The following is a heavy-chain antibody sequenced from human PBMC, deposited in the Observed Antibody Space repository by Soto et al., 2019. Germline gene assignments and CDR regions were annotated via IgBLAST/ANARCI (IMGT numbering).Heavy chain of an antibody. D-gene: IGHD1-1*01. CDR1: GFSLSTSGMR. J-gene: IGHJ4*02. CDR3: ARILTGTGGHFDY. Sequence: SGPTLVNPTQTLTLTCTFSGFSLSTSGMRVSWIRQPPGKALEWLALIDWDDDKLYSTSLKTRLTITKDTSKNQVVLTLTNVDPVDTATYYCARILTGTGGHFDYWGQGTLVTGS. V-gene: IGHV2-70*04. CDR2: IDWDDDK.